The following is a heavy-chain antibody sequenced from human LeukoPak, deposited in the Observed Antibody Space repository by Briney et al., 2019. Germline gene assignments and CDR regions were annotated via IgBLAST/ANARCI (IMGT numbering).Heavy chain of an antibody. D-gene: IGHD2-2*01. V-gene: IGHV1-24*01. CDR1: GYTFTGYY. CDR3: ATSSCSSTSCYYYYYMDV. CDR2: FDPEDGET. Sequence: ASVKVSCKASGYTFTGYYMHWVRQAPGKGLEWMGGFDPEDGETIYAQKFQGRVTMTEDTSTDTAYMELSSLRSEDTAVYYCATSSCSSTSCYYYYYMDVWGKGTTVTISS. J-gene: IGHJ6*03.